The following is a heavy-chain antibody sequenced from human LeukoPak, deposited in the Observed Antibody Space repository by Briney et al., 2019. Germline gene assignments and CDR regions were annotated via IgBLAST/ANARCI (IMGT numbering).Heavy chain of an antibody. CDR2: ISSSSSTI. V-gene: IGHV3-48*02. D-gene: IGHD3-22*01. Sequence: QPGGSLRLSCAASGFTFSSYSMNWVRQAPGKGLGWVSYISSSSSTIYYADSVKGRFTISRDNAKNSLYLQMNSLRDEDTAVYYCARDYPYYDSSGYYYVDYFDYWGQGTLVTVSS. CDR1: GFTFSSYS. CDR3: ARDYPYYDSSGYYYVDYFDY. J-gene: IGHJ4*02.